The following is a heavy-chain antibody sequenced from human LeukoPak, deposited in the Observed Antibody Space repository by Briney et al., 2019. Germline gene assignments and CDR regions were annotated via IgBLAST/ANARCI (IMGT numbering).Heavy chain of an antibody. Sequence: GASVKVSCKASGYTFTGYYMHWVRQAPGQGLEWMGWINPNSGGTNYAQKFQGRVTMTRDTSISTAYMELSRLRSDDTAVYYCARGPHGRDGYNYFRPIDYWGQGTLVTVSS. CDR3: ARGPHGRDGYNYFRPIDY. V-gene: IGHV1-2*02. CDR1: GYTFTGYY. D-gene: IGHD5-24*01. J-gene: IGHJ4*02. CDR2: INPNSGGT.